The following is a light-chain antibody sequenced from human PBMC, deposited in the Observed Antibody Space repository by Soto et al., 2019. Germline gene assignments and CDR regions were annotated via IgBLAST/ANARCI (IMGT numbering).Light chain of an antibody. J-gene: IGKJ3*01. CDR1: QDINIY. V-gene: IGKV1-39*01. Sequence: DIQMTQSPSSLPASVGDRVTITCRASQDINIYVNWYQQRPGKAPKLLIYAASSLQSGVPSRFSGSGSGTDFTRTISSLQPEDFATYYCQHSYSPPFTFGPGVKVDI. CDR2: AAS. CDR3: QHSYSPPFT.